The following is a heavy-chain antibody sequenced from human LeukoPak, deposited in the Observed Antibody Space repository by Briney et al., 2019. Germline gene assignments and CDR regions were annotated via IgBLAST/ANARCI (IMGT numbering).Heavy chain of an antibody. CDR3: ARGIAVAGTSVY. Sequence: GSVKVSCKASGYTFTSYGISWVRQAPGQGLEWMGWINPNSGGTNYAQKFQGRVTMTRDTSISTAYMDLSRLESDDTAVYYCARGIAVAGTSVYWGQGTLVTVSS. J-gene: IGHJ4*02. CDR1: GYTFTSYG. V-gene: IGHV1-2*02. CDR2: INPNSGGT. D-gene: IGHD6-19*01.